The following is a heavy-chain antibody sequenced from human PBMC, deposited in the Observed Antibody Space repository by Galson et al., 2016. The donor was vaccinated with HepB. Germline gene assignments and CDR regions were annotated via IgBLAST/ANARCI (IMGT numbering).Heavy chain of an antibody. V-gene: IGHV3-13*01. CDR2: IETAGDT. Sequence: SLRLSCAAPGFTFSIHDMHWVRQAPGKGLEWVSAIETAGDTYYADSVKGRFTISRENAKNSLYLQMNSLRAGDTAVYYCARGKSLLTMPWNYGLDIWGKGTTVSVSS. J-gene: IGHJ6*04. CDR1: GFTFSIHD. D-gene: IGHD4/OR15-4a*01. CDR3: ARGKSLLTMPWNYGLDI.